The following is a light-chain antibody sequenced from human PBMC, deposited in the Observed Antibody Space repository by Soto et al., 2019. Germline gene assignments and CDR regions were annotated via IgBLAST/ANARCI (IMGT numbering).Light chain of an antibody. CDR2: WAS. CDR1: QSVLYSPNNKNY. V-gene: IGKV4-1*01. Sequence: DIVMTQSPEFLAVSLGERATINCKSSQSVLYSPNNKNYLGWFQQRPGQPPKLLIYWASMRESGVPDRFSVRGYGKDFNLNINSLQAEDVAVYYCQQYHSAPWTFGQGTRVEIK. J-gene: IGKJ1*01. CDR3: QQYHSAPWT.